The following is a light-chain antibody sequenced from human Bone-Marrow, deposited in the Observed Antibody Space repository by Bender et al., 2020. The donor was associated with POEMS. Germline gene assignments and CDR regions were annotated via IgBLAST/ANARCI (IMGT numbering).Light chain of an antibody. CDR3: CSYTSTSTLV. V-gene: IGLV1-47*01. CDR2: RNN. J-gene: IGLJ3*02. Sequence: QSVLTQPPSASGTPGQRVTISCSGSDSNIGSHYVYWYQQVPGTAPKLLIYRNNERPSGVPDRFSGSKSGPSASLAITGLQAEDEGDYFCCSYTSTSTLVFGGGTKVTVL. CDR1: DSNIGSHY.